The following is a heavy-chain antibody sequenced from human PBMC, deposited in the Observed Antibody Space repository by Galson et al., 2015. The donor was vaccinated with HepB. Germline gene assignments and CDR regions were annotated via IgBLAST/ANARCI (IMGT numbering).Heavy chain of an antibody. CDR1: GYTFSNYY. V-gene: IGHV1-46*01. CDR3: ARDLYVSSGYSYYLDY. Sequence: SVKVSCKASGYTFSNYYLHWVRQAPGQGLEWMGIINPGGNIKKYAQKFQDRITMTRDTSTTTAYMELSSLVSEDTAVYYCARDLYVSSGYSYYLDYLVQVTLVTVSS. D-gene: IGHD3-22*01. CDR2: INPGGNIK. J-gene: IGHJ4*02.